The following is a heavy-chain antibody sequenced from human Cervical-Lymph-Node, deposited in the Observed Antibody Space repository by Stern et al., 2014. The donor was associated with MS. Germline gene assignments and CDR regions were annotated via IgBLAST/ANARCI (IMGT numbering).Heavy chain of an antibody. D-gene: IGHD2-15*01. CDR3: ARVERDCSGGTCSPREFDY. CDR1: GGSFSAYY. V-gene: IGHV4-34*01. CDR2: IDHMRST. J-gene: IGHJ4*02. Sequence: QVQLQQWGAGLLKPSETLSLTCAVYGGSFSAYYWSWVRQPPGKGLEWIGNIDHMRSTNYNPSLKSRVTMSVDTSKNQFSLRLSAVTAADTAVYYCARVERDCSGGTCSPREFDYWGQGALVTVSS.